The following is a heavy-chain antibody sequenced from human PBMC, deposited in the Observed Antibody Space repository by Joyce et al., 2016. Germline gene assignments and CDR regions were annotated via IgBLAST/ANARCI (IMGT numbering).Heavy chain of an antibody. V-gene: IGHV4-31*03. CDR1: GDSITSDTFY. D-gene: IGHD1-14*01. CDR3: ARGNERLNQVLFPLFVDF. Sequence: QVRLQESGPGLVKPSQTLSLTCTVSGDSITSDTFYWSWIRQCPANGLPWTGYIHDTGIASYTPSLESRVTLSIDTSKNQFSVNLRSLTAADTSVYYCARGNERLNQVLFPLFVDFWGQGTLVTVSS. J-gene: IGHJ4*02. CDR2: IHDTGIA.